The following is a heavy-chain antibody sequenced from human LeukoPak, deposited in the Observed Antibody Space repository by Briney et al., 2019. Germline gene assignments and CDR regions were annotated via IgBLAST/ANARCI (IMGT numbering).Heavy chain of an antibody. Sequence: ASVKVSCKASGFTFTNYGFTWVRQAPGQGLEWMGWISAYNGDTNYAQKLQGRVTVTTDTSTGTAYMELRSLRSDDTAVYYCARIAERQLAYYFDYWGQGTLVTVPS. CDR2: ISAYNGDT. J-gene: IGHJ4*02. D-gene: IGHD1-1*01. CDR1: GFTFTNYG. V-gene: IGHV1-18*01. CDR3: ARIAERQLAYYFDY.